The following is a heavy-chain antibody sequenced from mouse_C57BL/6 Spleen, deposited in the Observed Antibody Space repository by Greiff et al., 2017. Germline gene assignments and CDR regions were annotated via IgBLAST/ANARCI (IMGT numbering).Heavy chain of an antibody. D-gene: IGHD2-5*01. J-gene: IGHJ2*01. V-gene: IGHV1-53*01. Sequence: QVQLQQPGTELVKPGASVKLSCKASGYTFTSYWMHWVKQRPGQGLEWIGNINPSNGGTSYNEKFKSKATLTVDKSSSTAYMQLSSLTSEDSAVYYCAREGAYYSNYFDYWGQGTTLTVSS. CDR3: AREGAYYSNYFDY. CDR1: GYTFTSYW. CDR2: INPSNGGT.